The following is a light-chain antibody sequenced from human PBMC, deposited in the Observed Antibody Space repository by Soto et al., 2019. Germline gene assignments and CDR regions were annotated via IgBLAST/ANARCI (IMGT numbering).Light chain of an antibody. V-gene: IGLV2-23*01. J-gene: IGLJ1*01. Sequence: QSALTQPASVSGSPGQSITISCTGTSSDVGSYNLVSWYQQHPGKAPNLMIYEGSKRPSGVSNRFSGSKSGNTASLTISGLQAEDEADYYCCSYAGSSTWVFGTGTKLTVL. CDR3: CSYAGSSTWV. CDR1: SSDVGSYNL. CDR2: EGS.